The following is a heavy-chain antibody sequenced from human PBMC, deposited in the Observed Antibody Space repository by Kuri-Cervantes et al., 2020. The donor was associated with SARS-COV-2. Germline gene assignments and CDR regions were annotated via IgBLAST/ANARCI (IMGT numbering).Heavy chain of an antibody. Sequence: GESLKISCATSGFTFTNFGMHWVRQAPGKGLEWVAFTRSEGITTYYGDSVRGRFTISRDNSKNTLYLQMNSLRPEDTAVYYCARDIPKITLILIAIFKESYAMGVWGQETTVTVSS. CDR1: GFTFTNFG. J-gene: IGHJ6*02. CDR3: ARDIPKITLILIAIFKESYAMGV. D-gene: IGHD3-22*01. CDR2: TRSEGITT. V-gene: IGHV3-30*02.